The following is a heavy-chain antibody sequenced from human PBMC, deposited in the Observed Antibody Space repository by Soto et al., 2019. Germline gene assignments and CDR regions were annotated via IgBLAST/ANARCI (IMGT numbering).Heavy chain of an antibody. D-gene: IGHD2-2*01. J-gene: IGHJ6*03. V-gene: IGHV3-23*01. CDR3: AKGGGYCSSTSCFSDYYYYYYMDV. CDR2: ISGSGGST. Sequence: PGGSLRLSCAASGFTFSSYAMSWVRQAPGKGLEWVSAISGSGGSTYYADSVKGRFTISRDNSKNTLYLQMNSLRAEDTAVYYCAKGGGYCSSTSCFSDYYYYYYMDVWGKGTTVTVSS. CDR1: GFTFSSYA.